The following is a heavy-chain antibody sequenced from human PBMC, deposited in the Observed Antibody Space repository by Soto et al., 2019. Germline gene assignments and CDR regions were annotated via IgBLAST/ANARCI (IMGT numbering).Heavy chain of an antibody. Sequence: EVQLVESGGGLVQPGGSLRLSCAASGFTFSSYSMNWVRQAPGKGLEWVSYISSSSSTIYQADSVKGRFTISRDNAKNSLYLQMNSVRDEDTAVYYCAGDRGIINYWGQGTLVTVSS. V-gene: IGHV3-48*02. D-gene: IGHD3-10*01. CDR3: AGDRGIINY. J-gene: IGHJ4*02. CDR1: GFTFSSYS. CDR2: ISSSSSTI.